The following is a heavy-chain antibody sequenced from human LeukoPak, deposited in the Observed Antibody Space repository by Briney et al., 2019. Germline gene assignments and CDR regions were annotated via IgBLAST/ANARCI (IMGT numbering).Heavy chain of an antibody. Sequence: GESLKISCKGSGHIFASYWIAWVRQMPGKGLEWMGIIYPGDSDTRYSPSFQGQVTISADKSMSTAYLQWSSLKASDTAMYYCARSSYCSGGSCYSDYWGQGTLVTVSS. D-gene: IGHD2-15*01. V-gene: IGHV5-51*01. J-gene: IGHJ4*02. CDR1: GHIFASYW. CDR3: ARSSYCSGGSCYSDY. CDR2: IYPGDSDT.